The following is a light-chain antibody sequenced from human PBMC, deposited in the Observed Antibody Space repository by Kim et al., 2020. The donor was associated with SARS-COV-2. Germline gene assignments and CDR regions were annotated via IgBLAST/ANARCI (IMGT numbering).Light chain of an antibody. CDR3: QQRYNWPPFT. V-gene: IGKV3-11*01. CDR2: DAS. Sequence: EVVLTQSPATLSLSPGERATLSCRASQGIRNFLASYQQKPGQAPRLLIYDASIRAVGIPARFSGSGSGTEFTLTISSLEPEDFAVYYCQQRYNWPPFTFGQGTRLEIK. CDR1: QGIRNF. J-gene: IGKJ5*01.